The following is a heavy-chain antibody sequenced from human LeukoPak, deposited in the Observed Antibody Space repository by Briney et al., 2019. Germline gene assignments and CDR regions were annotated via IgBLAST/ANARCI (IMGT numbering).Heavy chain of an antibody. D-gene: IGHD1-26*01. J-gene: IGHJ4*02. CDR2: INNDGSGT. Sequence: PGGSLRLSCAASGFTFSSYWMHWVRQAPGKGPVWVSRINNDGSGTTYADSVKGRFTISRDDAKNTLYLQMNSLRAEDTAVYYCATLTGGDYWGQGTLVTVSS. CDR3: ATLTGGDY. V-gene: IGHV3-74*01. CDR1: GFTFSSYW.